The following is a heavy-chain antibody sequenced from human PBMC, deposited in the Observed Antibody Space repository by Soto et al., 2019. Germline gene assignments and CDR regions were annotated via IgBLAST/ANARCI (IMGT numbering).Heavy chain of an antibody. CDR1: GFPFSHYA. CDR3: ARESEDLTSNFDY. Sequence: LRLSCTASGFPFSHYAMNWVRQGPGTRLEWVADISGSGDSARYADSMKGRFTVSRDNAKNSVYLEMNSLSAEDTAVYYCARESEDLTSNFDYWGQGTLVTVSS. J-gene: IGHJ4*02. CDR2: ISGSGDSA. V-gene: IGHV3-48*04.